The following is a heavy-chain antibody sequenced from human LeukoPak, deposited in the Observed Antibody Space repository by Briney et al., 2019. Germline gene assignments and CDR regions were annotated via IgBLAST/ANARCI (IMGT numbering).Heavy chain of an antibody. CDR3: ARGGSGWPYPPYNWFDP. CDR1: GGSFSGYY. D-gene: IGHD6-19*01. CDR2: INHSGST. Sequence: PSETLSLTCAVYGGSFSGYYWSWIRQPPGKGLEWIGEINHSGSTNYNPSLKSRVTISVDMSKNQFSLKLSSVTAADTAVYYCARGGSGWPYPPYNWFDPWGQGTLVTVSS. V-gene: IGHV4-34*01. J-gene: IGHJ5*02.